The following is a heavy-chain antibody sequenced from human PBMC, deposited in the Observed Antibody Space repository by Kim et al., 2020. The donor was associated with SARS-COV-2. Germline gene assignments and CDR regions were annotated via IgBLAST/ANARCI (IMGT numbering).Heavy chain of an antibody. CDR3: ARGGLLRYSGSYYGY. V-gene: IGHV1-3*01. D-gene: IGHD1-26*01. Sequence: QKFQGRVTITRDTSASTAYMELSSLRSEDTAVYYCARGGLLRYSGSYYGYWGQGTLVTVSS. J-gene: IGHJ4*02.